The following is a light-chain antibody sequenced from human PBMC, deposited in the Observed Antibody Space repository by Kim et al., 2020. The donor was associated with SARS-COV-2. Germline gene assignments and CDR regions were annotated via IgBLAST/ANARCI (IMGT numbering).Light chain of an antibody. V-gene: IGKV3-20*01. CDR1: ARLTCGD. CDR2: GSY. Sequence: GERVTLDCRARARLTCGDWDWYQQKPGKAPGLHIYGSYYRATGTTDRLRGRGSGTDFTLTISRLEREDCAVYYCQQYGSSPYTFGQGTKLEI. J-gene: IGKJ2*01. CDR3: QQYGSSPYT.